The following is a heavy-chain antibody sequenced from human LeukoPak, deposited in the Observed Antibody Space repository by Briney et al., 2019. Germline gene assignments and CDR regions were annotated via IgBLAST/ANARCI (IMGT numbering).Heavy chain of an antibody. CDR3: AREVGELLDY. CDR2: IYYSGST. J-gene: IGHJ4*02. V-gene: IGHV4-59*01. Sequence: SETLSLTRTVSGGSISSYYWSWIRQPPGKGLEWIGYIYYSGSTNYNPSLKSRVTISVDTSKNQFSLKLSSVTAADTAVYYCAREVGELLDYWGQGTLVTVSS. D-gene: IGHD1-26*01. CDR1: GGSISSYY.